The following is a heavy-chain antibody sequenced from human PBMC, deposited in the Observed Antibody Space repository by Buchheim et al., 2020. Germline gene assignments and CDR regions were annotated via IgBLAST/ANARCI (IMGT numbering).Heavy chain of an antibody. V-gene: IGHV3-48*01. CDR2: ISSSDSPI. D-gene: IGHD3-3*01. CDR1: GFTFSSYS. CDR3: ARVGGGIRVVMSRYGMDV. J-gene: IGHJ6*02. Sequence: EVQLVESGGTLVQPGGSLRLSCVGSGFTFSSYSMTWVRQAPGKGLEWVSYISSSDSPIYYADSVKGRFTISRDNAKNTLYLEMNSLRVEDTAVYYCARVGGGIRVVMSRYGMDVWGPGTT.